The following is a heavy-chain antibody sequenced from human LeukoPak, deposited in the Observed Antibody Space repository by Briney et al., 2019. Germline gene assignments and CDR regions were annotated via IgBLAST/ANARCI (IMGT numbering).Heavy chain of an antibody. CDR2: IRHDGSIK. V-gene: IGHV3-30*02. CDR1: GFIFSTYG. J-gene: IGHJ4*02. CDR3: AKDSLADIDY. Sequence: GGSLRLSCAASGFIFSTYGMYWGRQAPGKGLEWVAFIRHDGSIKNYADSVKGRSTISRDNSKNTLYLQMNSLRAEDTAVYYCAKDSLADIDYWGQGTLVTVSS. D-gene: IGHD3-16*01.